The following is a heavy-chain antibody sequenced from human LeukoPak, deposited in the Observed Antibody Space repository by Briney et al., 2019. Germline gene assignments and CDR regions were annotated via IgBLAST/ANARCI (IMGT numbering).Heavy chain of an antibody. CDR2: IYSGGST. Sequence: GGSLRLSCAASGFTLSSNYMSWVRQAPGKGLEWVSVIYSGGSTYYADSVKGRFTISRDNSKNTLYLQMNSLRAEDTAVYYCARESASGSYYDYWGQGTLVTVSS. J-gene: IGHJ4*02. CDR3: ARESASGSYYDY. V-gene: IGHV3-66*01. D-gene: IGHD1-26*01. CDR1: GFTLSSNY.